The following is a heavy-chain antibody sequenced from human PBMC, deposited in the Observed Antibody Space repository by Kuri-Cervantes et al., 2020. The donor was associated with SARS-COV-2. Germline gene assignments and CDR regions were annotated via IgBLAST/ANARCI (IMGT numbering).Heavy chain of an antibody. CDR2: INHSGST. Sequence: GSLRLSCAVYGGSFSGYYWSWIRQPPGKGLEWIGEINHSGSTNYNPSLKSRVTISVDTSKNQFSLKLSSVTAADTAVYHCARAPHCTSCYSNWFDPWGQGTLVTVSS. CDR1: GGSFSGYY. CDR3: ARAPHCTSCYSNWFDP. J-gene: IGHJ5*02. D-gene: IGHD2-2*01. V-gene: IGHV4-34*01.